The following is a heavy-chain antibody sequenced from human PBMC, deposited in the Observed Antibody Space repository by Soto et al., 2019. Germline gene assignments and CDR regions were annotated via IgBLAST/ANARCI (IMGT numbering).Heavy chain of an antibody. J-gene: IGHJ6*03. V-gene: IGHV4-39*01. CDR3: ARLFSSGRLNYYYYYYMDV. CDR2: IYYSGST. CDR1: GGSISSSSYY. Sequence: SETLSLTCTVSGGSISSSSYYWGWIRQPPGKGLEWIGSIYYSGSTYYNPSLKSRVTISVDTSKNQFSLKLSSVTAADTAVYYCARLFSSGRLNYYYYYYMDVWGKGTTVTVSS. D-gene: IGHD6-19*01.